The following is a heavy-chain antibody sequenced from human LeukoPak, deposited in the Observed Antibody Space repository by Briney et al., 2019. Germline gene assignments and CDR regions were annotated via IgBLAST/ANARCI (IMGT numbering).Heavy chain of an antibody. V-gene: IGHV4-4*09. CDR3: ARGPRIAARRYAFDI. CDR1: GGSIISYY. CDR2: IYTSGTT. Sequence: SETLSLTCTVSGGSIISYYWSWIRQPPGKGLEWIGYIYTSGTTGYNPSLKSRVTMSVDTSKNQFSLKLSSVTAADTAVYYCARGPRIAARRYAFDIWGQGTMVTLSS. D-gene: IGHD6-6*01. J-gene: IGHJ3*02.